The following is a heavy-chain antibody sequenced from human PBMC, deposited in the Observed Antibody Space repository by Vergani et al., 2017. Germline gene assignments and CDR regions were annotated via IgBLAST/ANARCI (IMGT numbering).Heavy chain of an antibody. CDR3: AKVSWGSWGWFDP. D-gene: IGHD6-13*01. CDR1: GFRFSSYG. V-gene: IGHV3-30*18. CDR2: ISYDGSNK. Sequence: QVQLVESGGGVVQPGRSLRLSCAASGFRFSSYGMHWVRQAPGKGLEWVAVISYDGSNKYYADSVKGRFTISRDNSKNTLYLQMNSLRAEDTAVYYCAKVSWGSWGWFDPWGQGTLVTVSS. J-gene: IGHJ5*02.